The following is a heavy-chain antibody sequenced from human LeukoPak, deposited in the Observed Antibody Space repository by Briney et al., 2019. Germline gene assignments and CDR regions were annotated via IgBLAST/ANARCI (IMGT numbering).Heavy chain of an antibody. J-gene: IGHJ5*02. CDR2: INPNSGGT. V-gene: IGHV1-2*02. CDR3: ARDSLRLDNWFDP. Sequence: ASVKVSCKASGYTFTRYYMHWVRQAPGQGLEWMGWINPNSGGTNYAQKFQGRVTMTRDTSISTAYMELSRLRSDDTAVYYCARDSLRLDNWFDPWGQGTLVTVSS. D-gene: IGHD2-21*01. CDR1: GYTFTRYY.